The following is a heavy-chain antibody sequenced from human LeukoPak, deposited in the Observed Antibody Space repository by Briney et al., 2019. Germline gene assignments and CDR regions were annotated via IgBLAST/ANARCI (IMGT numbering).Heavy chain of an antibody. D-gene: IGHD4-17*01. CDR2: IIPIFGTA. J-gene: IGHJ3*02. V-gene: IGHV1-69*13. CDR1: GGTFISYA. CDR3: ARGYGDYTYDAFDI. Sequence: SVKVSCKASGGTFISYAISWVRQAPGQGLEWMGGIIPIFGTANYAQKFQGRVTITADESTSTAYTELSSLRSEDTAVYYCARGYGDYTYDAFDIWGQGTMVTVSS.